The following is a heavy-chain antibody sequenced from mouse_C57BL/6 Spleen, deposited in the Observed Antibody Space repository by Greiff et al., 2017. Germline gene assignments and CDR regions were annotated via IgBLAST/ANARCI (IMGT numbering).Heavy chain of an antibody. CDR1: GFTFSSYA. V-gene: IGHV5-4*03. CDR3: AREGSSGSSFAY. CDR2: ISDGGSYT. D-gene: IGHD3-2*02. J-gene: IGHJ3*01. Sequence: EVKVEESGGGLVKPGGSLKLSCAASGFTFSSYAMSWVRQTPEKRLEWVATISDGGSYTYYPDNVKGRFTISRENAKNNLYLQMSHLKSEGTAMYYCAREGSSGSSFAYWGQGTLVTVSA.